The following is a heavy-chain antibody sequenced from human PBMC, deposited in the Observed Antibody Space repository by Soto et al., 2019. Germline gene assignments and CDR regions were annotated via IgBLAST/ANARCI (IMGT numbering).Heavy chain of an antibody. V-gene: IGHV1-2*04. J-gene: IGHJ6*02. Sequence: QVQLVQSGAEVKKPGASVRVSCKASGYSFTDYHIHWVRQAPGQGLEWLGRINPKSGGTSTAQKFQGWVTMTRDRSISTVYMELTRLISDDTAVYFCARGHSTDCSNGVCSFFYNHEMDVWGQGTTVTVSS. D-gene: IGHD2-8*01. CDR2: INPKSGGT. CDR3: ARGHSTDCSNGVCSFFYNHEMDV. CDR1: GYSFTDYH.